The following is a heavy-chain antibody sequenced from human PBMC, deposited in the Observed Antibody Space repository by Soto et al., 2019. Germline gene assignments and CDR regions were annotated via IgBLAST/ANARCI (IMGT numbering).Heavy chain of an antibody. D-gene: IGHD2-21*02. CDR1: GFTFSSYS. J-gene: IGHJ6*02. CDR3: ARETDGMDV. CDR2: ISYDGSNK. Sequence: PGGSLRLSCAASGFTFSSYSMHWVRQAPGKGLEWVAVISYDGSNKYYAASVKGRFTISRDNSKNTLYLQMNSLRAEDTAVYYCARETDGMDVWGQGTTVTVSS. V-gene: IGHV3-30*03.